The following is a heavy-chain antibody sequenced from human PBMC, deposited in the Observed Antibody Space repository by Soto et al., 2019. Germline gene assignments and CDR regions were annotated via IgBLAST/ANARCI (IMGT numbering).Heavy chain of an antibody. CDR2: INGGGGSS. V-gene: IGHV3-23*01. CDR1: GFTFRTHA. Sequence: LRLSFAVSGFTFRTHAMNWVRQAPGKGLEWVSLINGGGGSSYYADSVKGRFHIYRDNSNNTLYLQLNGLRAEDTAVYYCAMAMVGETRAEYWGRGTLVSVS. J-gene: IGHJ4*02. D-gene: IGHD1-26*01. CDR3: AMAMVGETRAEY.